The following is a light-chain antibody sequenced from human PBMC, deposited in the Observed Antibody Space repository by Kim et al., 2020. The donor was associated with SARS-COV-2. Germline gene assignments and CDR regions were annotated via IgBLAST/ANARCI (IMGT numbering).Light chain of an antibody. CDR3: QQYAYWRA. J-gene: IGKJ5*01. V-gene: IGKV3-15*01. CDR1: QSISSS. Sequence: EIVMTQSPATLSLSPGERATLSCRASQSISSSLAWYQQKPGQAPRVLIYGASARATGVPARFSGSGSGTEFTLTISNLQSEDFAVYYCQQYAYWRAFCQGTRLEIK. CDR2: GAS.